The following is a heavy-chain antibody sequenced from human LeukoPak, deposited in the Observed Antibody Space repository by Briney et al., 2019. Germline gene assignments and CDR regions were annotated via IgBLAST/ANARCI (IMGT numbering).Heavy chain of an antibody. D-gene: IGHD6-6*01. V-gene: IGHV4-34*01. CDR2: INHSGST. J-gene: IGHJ5*02. CDR3: ARRIAARPRGYWFDP. CDR1: GGSFSGYY. Sequence: PSETLSLTCAVYGGSFSGYYWSWIRQPPGKGLEWIGEINHSGSTNYNPSLKSRVTTSVDTSKNQFSLKVSSVTAADTAVYYCARRIAARPRGYWFDPWGQGTLVTVSS.